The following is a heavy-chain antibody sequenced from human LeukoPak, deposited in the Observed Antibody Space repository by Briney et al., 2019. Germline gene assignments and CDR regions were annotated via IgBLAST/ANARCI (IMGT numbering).Heavy chain of an antibody. D-gene: IGHD5-18*01. CDR2: INQDGTEK. J-gene: IGHJ4*02. V-gene: IGHV3-7*01. CDR1: GFTFTTYW. Sequence: GGSLRLSCAASGFTFTTYWMTWVRQAPGKGLEWVASINQDGTEKYYVDSVKGRFTISRDNSKNTLYLQMNSLRAEDTAVYYCARAVDSYGWVDYWGQGTLVTVSS. CDR3: ARAVDSYGWVDY.